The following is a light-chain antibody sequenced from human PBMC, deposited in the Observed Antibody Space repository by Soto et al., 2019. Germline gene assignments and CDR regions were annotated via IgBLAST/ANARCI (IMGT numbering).Light chain of an antibody. CDR1: QSISSY. CDR2: AAS. Sequence: DIQMTQSPSSLSASVGDRVTITCRASQSISSYLNWYQQKPGKAPKLLIYAASSLQGGVPSRFSGSGSGTDFTLTISSLQPEDFDTHYCQQSYSTPRTFGQGTKLEIK. V-gene: IGKV1-39*01. CDR3: QQSYSTPRT. J-gene: IGKJ2*01.